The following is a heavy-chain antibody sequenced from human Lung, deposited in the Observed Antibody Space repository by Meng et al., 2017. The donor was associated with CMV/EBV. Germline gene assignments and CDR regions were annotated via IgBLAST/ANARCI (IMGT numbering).Heavy chain of an antibody. D-gene: IGHD1-26*01. J-gene: IGHJ4*02. Sequence: VSGVSNSTDNWWSWVRQPPGKGLEWIGEIYRSGSTNYSPSPKSRVTISIDRSKNQFSLRLTSVTAADTAVYYCAKEWLDATTGQFDYWGQGTLVTVSS. V-gene: IGHV4-4*02. CDR3: AKEWLDATTGQFDY. CDR2: IYRSGST. CDR1: GVSNSTDNW.